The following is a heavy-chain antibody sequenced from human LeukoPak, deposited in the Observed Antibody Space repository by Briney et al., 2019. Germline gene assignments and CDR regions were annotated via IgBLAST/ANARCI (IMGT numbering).Heavy chain of an antibody. J-gene: IGHJ4*02. V-gene: IGHV4-39*01. Sequence: SETLSLTCTVSGGSVGSSDSYWVWVRRPPGKGLEWVGRIYYGGTTHYNASLKRRVTVSVDTSKNQFSLSLTSVTAADTAVYYCARRGLVVVPLWGQGTLVTVSS. CDR3: ARRGLVVVPL. CDR2: IYYGGTT. D-gene: IGHD2-21*01. CDR1: GGSVGSSDSY.